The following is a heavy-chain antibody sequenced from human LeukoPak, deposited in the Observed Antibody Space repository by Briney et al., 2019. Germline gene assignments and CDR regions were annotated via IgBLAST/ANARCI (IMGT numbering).Heavy chain of an antibody. CDR3: ARNELISSNYYYYGMDV. J-gene: IGHJ6*02. CDR1: GGSISSGGNY. Sequence: PSETLSLTCTVSGGSISSGGNYWSWIRQNPGKGLEWIGYINYSGSTYYNPSLKSRVTISVDTSKNQFSLKLSSVTAADTAVHYCARNELISSNYYYYGMDVWGQGTTVTVSS. V-gene: IGHV4-31*03. CDR2: INYSGST.